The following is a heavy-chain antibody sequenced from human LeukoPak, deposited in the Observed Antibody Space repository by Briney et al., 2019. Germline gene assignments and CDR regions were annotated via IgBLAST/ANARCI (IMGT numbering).Heavy chain of an antibody. CDR2: ISWDGGST. D-gene: IGHD6-19*01. J-gene: IGHJ4*02. CDR3: AKPSSGWTGGFDY. V-gene: IGHV3-43D*03. Sequence: GGSLRLSCAASGFTFDDYAMHWVRQAPGKGLEWVSLISWDGGSTYYADSVKGRFTISRDNSKNSLYLQMNSLRAEDTALYYCAKPSSGWTGGFDYWGQGTLVTVSS. CDR1: GFTFDDYA.